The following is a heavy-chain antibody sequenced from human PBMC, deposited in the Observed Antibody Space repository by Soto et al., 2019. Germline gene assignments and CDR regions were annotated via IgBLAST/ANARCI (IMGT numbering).Heavy chain of an antibody. CDR1: GGSISSSSYY. CDR2: IYYSGST. Sequence: SETLSLTCTVSGGSISSSSYYWGWIRQPPGKGLEWIGSIYYSGSTYYNPALKSRVTISVDTSKHQFSLKLSSVTAADTAVYYCARHVFRDMFYIIGSGSTGKYNWFDPWGQGTLVTVSS. CDR3: ARHVFRDMFYIIGSGSTGKYNWFDP. J-gene: IGHJ5*02. D-gene: IGHD2-2*01. V-gene: IGHV4-39*01.